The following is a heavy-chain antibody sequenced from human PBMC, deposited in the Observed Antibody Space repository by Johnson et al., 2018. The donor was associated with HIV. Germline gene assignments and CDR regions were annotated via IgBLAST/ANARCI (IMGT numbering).Heavy chain of an antibody. V-gene: IGHV3-30*03. Sequence: QVQLVESGGGVVQPGKSLTLSCVGSGLSFSNFGIHWVRQAPGKGPEWVAVISYDGSNKYYADSVKGRFTISRDNSKNTLYLQMNSLRAEDTAVYYCARDRPSGSYYVDAFDIWGQGTMVTVSS. J-gene: IGHJ3*02. D-gene: IGHD1-26*01. CDR2: ISYDGSNK. CDR3: ARDRPSGSYYVDAFDI. CDR1: GLSFSNFG.